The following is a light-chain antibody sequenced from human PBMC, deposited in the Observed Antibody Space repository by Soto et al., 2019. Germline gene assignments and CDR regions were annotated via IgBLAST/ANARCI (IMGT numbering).Light chain of an antibody. CDR1: QSVLYSSNNRNH. V-gene: IGKV4-1*01. CDR2: WAS. J-gene: IGKJ4*01. Sequence: DIVLTQSPDSLSVSLGERATINCKSSQSVLYSSNNRNHLAWYQQKPGQPPKLLFYWASTRESGVPDRFGGSGSGTDFVLTISSLQAEDVAIYYCQQYYSSPLTFGGGTKV. CDR3: QQYYSSPLT.